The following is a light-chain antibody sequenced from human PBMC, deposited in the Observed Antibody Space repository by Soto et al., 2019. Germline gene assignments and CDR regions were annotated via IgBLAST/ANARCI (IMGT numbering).Light chain of an antibody. Sequence: EIVLTQSPGTLSLSPGERATLSCRASQSVSSSYLAWYQQKPGQAPRLLIYGASSRATGIPDRFSGSGSGTDFTLTISTLEPEDVAMYYCQQYGSSVFTFGQGTKLEIK. J-gene: IGKJ2*01. V-gene: IGKV3-20*01. CDR3: QQYGSSVFT. CDR1: QSVSSSY. CDR2: GAS.